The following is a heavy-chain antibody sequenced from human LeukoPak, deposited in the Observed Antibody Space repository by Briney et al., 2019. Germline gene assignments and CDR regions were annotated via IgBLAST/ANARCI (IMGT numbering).Heavy chain of an antibody. J-gene: IGHJ4*02. CDR3: ARDPWSAGALRYFDWLLFLGYFDY. D-gene: IGHD3-9*01. CDR2: INPSGGST. V-gene: IGHV1-46*01. CDR1: GYTFTSYY. Sequence: ASVKVSCKASGYTFTSYYMHWVRQAPGQGLEWMGIINPSGGSTSYAQKFQGRVTMTRDTSTSTVYMELSSLRAEDTAVYYCARDPWSAGALRYFDWLLFLGYFDYWGQGTLVTVSS.